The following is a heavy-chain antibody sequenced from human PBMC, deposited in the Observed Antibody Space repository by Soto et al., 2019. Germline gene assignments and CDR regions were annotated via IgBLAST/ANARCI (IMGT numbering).Heavy chain of an antibody. Sequence: ASVKVSCKASGYTFTRYGISWVRQAPGQGLEWMGWISGYNGDTKYAQKFQGRVTMTVDTSTTTAYMELRSLTSDDRAVYYCAKNGQPPYYYYGMDVWGQGTTVTISS. V-gene: IGHV1-18*01. CDR1: GYTFTRYG. CDR2: ISGYNGDT. D-gene: IGHD2-8*01. J-gene: IGHJ6*02. CDR3: AKNGQPPYYYYGMDV.